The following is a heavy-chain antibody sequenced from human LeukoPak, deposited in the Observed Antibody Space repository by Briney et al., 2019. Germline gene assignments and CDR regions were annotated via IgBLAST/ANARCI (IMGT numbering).Heavy chain of an antibody. CDR1: GYTFTSYG. CDR2: ISAYNGNT. CDR3: ATSLGHYYDSSGYSGPYYYYGMDV. D-gene: IGHD3-22*01. Sequence: ASVKVSCKASGYTFTSYGLSWVRQAPGQGLEWMGWISAYNGNTNYAQKLQGRVTMTTDTSTSTAYMELRSLRSDDTAVCYCATSLGHYYDSSGYSGPYYYYGMDVWGQGTTVTVSS. J-gene: IGHJ6*02. V-gene: IGHV1-18*01.